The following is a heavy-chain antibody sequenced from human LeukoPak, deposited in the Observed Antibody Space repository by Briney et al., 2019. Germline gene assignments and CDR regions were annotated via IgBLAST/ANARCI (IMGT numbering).Heavy chain of an antibody. J-gene: IGHJ4*02. CDR1: RYSFTSYW. CDR2: IYPGDSDT. V-gene: IGHV5-51*01. D-gene: IGHD6-19*01. CDR3: ARRIAVAGTPFDY. Sequence: EFLKISCKGSRYSFTSYWIGWVRQMPGKGLEWMGIIYPGDSDTRYSPSFQGQVTISADKSISTAYLQWSSLKASDTAMYYCARRIAVAGTPFDYWGQGTLVTVSS.